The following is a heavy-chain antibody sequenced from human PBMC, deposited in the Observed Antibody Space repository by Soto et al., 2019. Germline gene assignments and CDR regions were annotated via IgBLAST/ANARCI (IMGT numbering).Heavy chain of an antibody. CDR3: AREVTYGGGSFSLGL. CDR1: GYFFTSYY. D-gene: IGHD3-10*01. V-gene: IGHV1-2*02. CDR2: INPNNGGT. J-gene: IGHJ4*02. Sequence: ASVKVSCKTSGYFFTSYYIHWVRQAPGQGLEWMGWINPNNGGTNSAQKFQGRVTMTSDTSINTAYMGITSLRSDDTALYYCAREVTYGGGSFSLGLWGQGTLVTVSS.